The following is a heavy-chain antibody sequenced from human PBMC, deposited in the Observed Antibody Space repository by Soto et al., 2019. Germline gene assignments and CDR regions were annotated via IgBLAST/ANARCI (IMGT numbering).Heavy chain of an antibody. J-gene: IGHJ4*02. CDR2: ISSSGSTI. V-gene: IGHV3-11*01. CDR3: AQKRKYSSGWYFDY. D-gene: IGHD6-19*01. Sequence: GGSLRLSCAASGFTFSDYYMSWIRQAPGKGLEWVSYISSSGSTIYYADAVKGRFTISRDNAKNSLYLQMNSLRAEDTAVYYCAQKRKYSSGWYFDYWGQGTLVTVSS. CDR1: GFTFSDYY.